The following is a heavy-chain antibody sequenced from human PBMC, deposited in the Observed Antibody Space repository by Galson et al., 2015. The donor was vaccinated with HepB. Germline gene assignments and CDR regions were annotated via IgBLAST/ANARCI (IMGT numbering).Heavy chain of an antibody. Sequence: SETLSLTCAVYGGSFSGYYWSWIRQPPGKGLEWIGEINHSGSTNYNPSLKSRVTISVDTSKNQFSLKLSSVTAADTAVYYCARGFYYGSGSYYNRYYYGMDVWGQGTTVTVSS. D-gene: IGHD3-10*01. J-gene: IGHJ6*02. V-gene: IGHV4-34*01. CDR2: INHSGST. CDR1: GGSFSGYY. CDR3: ARGFYYGSGSYYNRYYYGMDV.